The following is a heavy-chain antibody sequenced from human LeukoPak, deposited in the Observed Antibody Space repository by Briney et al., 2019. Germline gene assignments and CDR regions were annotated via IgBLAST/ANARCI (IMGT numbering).Heavy chain of an antibody. CDR1: GFTFSSYW. CDR2: INSDGSST. J-gene: IGHJ4*02. Sequence: GGSLRLSCAASGFTFSSYWMHWVRQAPGKGLVWVSRINSDGSSTSYADSVKGRFTISRGNAKNTLYLQMNSLRAEDTAVYYCAPKPNGYFDWPQLDYWGQGTLVTVSS. V-gene: IGHV3-74*01. D-gene: IGHD3-9*01. CDR3: APKPNGYFDWPQLDY.